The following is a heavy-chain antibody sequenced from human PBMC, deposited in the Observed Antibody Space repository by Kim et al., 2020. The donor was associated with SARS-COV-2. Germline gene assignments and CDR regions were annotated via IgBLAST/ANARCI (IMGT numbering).Heavy chain of an antibody. D-gene: IGHD6-6*01. CDR2: ISGGDGGT. V-gene: IGHV3-23*01. CDR1: GFTFGIYA. J-gene: IGHJ6*03. Sequence: GGSLRLSCAASGFTFGIYAMTWARQAPGKGLEWVSFISGGDGGTYYADSVQGRFTISSDNSKNTLYLQMNSLRAEDTAASYCAKVSSAHLTHYIDVWG. CDR3: AKVSSAHLTHYIDV.